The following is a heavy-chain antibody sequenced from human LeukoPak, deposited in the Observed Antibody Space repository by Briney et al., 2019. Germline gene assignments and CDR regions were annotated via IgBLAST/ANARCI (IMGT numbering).Heavy chain of an antibody. CDR2: IFSNDEK. CDR3: ARIPQPDSSSWYCWFDP. J-gene: IGHJ5*02. CDR1: GFSLSNARMG. V-gene: IGHV2-26*01. D-gene: IGHD6-13*01. Sequence: SGPTLVNPTETLTLTCTVSGFSLSNARMGVSWIRQPPGKALEWLAHIFSNDEKSYSTSLKSRLTISKDTSKSQVVLTMTNMDPVDTATYYCARIPQPDSSSWYCWFDPWGQGTLVTDSS.